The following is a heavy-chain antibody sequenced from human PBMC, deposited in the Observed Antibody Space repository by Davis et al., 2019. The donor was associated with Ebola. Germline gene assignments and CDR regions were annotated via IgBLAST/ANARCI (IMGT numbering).Heavy chain of an antibody. Sequence: ASVKVSCKASGYTFTSYDINWVRQATGQGLEWMGWMNPSSGNTGYAQKFQGRVTMTRDTSITTAYMELSSLSFDDTAVYFCTRGIARRQLGSWFDPWGQGTPVTVSS. CDR1: GYTFTSYD. D-gene: IGHD6-6*01. CDR2: MNPSSGNT. V-gene: IGHV1-8*01. J-gene: IGHJ5*02. CDR3: TRGIARRQLGSWFDP.